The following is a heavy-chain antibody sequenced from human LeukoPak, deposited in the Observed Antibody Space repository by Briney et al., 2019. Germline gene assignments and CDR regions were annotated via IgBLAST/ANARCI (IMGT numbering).Heavy chain of an antibody. CDR3: ARDLDIAVAGYFDY. Sequence: GASVKVSCKASGYTFTGYYMHWVRQAPGQGLEWMGWVNPNSGGTNYAQKFQGRVTMTRDTSISTAYMELSRLRSDDTAVYYCARDLDIAVAGYFDYWGQGTLVTVSS. V-gene: IGHV1-2*02. J-gene: IGHJ4*02. CDR2: VNPNSGGT. D-gene: IGHD6-19*01. CDR1: GYTFTGYY.